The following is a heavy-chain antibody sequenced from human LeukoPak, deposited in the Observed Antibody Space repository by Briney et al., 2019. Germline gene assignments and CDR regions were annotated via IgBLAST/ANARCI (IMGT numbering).Heavy chain of an antibody. CDR1: GFTFSSYS. Sequence: GGSLRLSCAASGFTFSSYSMNWVRQAPGKGLEWVSSISSSSSHIYYADSVKGRFTISRDNAKNSLYLQMNSLRAEDTAVYYCARDLFSSSSDGEYYFDYWGQGTLVTVSS. D-gene: IGHD6-6*01. CDR3: ARDLFSSSSDGEYYFDY. J-gene: IGHJ4*02. CDR2: ISSSSSHI. V-gene: IGHV3-21*01.